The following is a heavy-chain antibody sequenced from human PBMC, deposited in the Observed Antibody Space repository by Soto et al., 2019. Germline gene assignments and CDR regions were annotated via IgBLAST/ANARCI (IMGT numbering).Heavy chain of an antibody. D-gene: IGHD2-15*01. J-gene: IGHJ4*02. CDR2: ISYDGSNK. CDR3: AKDLGYCSGGSCRTFDY. CDR1: GFTFSSYG. Sequence: QVQLVESGGGVVQPGRSLRLSCAASGFTFSSYGMHWVRQAPGKGLEWVAVISYDGSNKYYADSVKGRFTISRDNSKNTLYLQMNSLRAEDTAVYYCAKDLGYCSGGSCRTFDYWGQGTLVTVSS. V-gene: IGHV3-30*18.